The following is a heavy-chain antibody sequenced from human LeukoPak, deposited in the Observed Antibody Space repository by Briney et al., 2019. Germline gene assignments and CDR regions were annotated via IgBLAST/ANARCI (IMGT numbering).Heavy chain of an antibody. V-gene: IGHV3-23*01. D-gene: IGHD3-22*01. CDR3: AKASAMIVVVSKHFDY. CDR1: GFTFSSYA. Sequence: GGSLRLSCAASGFTFSSYAMSWVRQAPGKGLEWVSAISGSGGSTYYADSVKGQFTISRDNSKNTLYLQMDSLRAEDTAVYYCAKASAMIVVVSKHFDYWGQGTLVTVSS. J-gene: IGHJ4*02. CDR2: ISGSGGST.